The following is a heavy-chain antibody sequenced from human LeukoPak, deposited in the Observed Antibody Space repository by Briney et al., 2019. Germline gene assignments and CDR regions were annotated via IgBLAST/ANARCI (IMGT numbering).Heavy chain of an antibody. Sequence: GGSLRLSCAASGFTFSSYEMNWVRQAPGKGLEWVGFIRSKAYGGTTEYAASVKGRFTISRDDSKSIAYLQMNSLKTEDTAVYYCTNVADYYYYYMDVWGKGTTVTISS. CDR1: GFTFSSYE. CDR3: TNVADYYYYYMDV. V-gene: IGHV3-49*04. CDR2: IRSKAYGGTT. D-gene: IGHD2-21*01. J-gene: IGHJ6*03.